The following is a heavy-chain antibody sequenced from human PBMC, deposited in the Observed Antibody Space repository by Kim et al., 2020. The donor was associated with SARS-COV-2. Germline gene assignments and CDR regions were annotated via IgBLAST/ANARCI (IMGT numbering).Heavy chain of an antibody. V-gene: IGHV3-11*04. CDR3: ARGSDWYFDL. CDR2: I. J-gene: IGHJ2*01. Sequence: IHSADSVRGRFTISSDNAKNSLYLQMRSLRAEDTAVYYCARGSDWYFDLWGRGTLVTVSS.